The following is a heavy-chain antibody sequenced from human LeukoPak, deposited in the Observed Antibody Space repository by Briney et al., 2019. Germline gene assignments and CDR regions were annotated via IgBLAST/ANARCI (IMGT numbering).Heavy chain of an antibody. CDR1: GFTFSSYW. CDR3: ARAGIAATFDY. CDR2: IKQDGSEK. D-gene: IGHD6-13*01. J-gene: IGHJ4*02. Sequence: GGSLRLSCAASGFTFSSYWMSWIRQAPGKGLEWVANIKQDGSEKYYVDSVKGRFTISRDNAKNSLYLQMNSLRAEDTAVYYCARAGIAATFDYWGQGTLVTVSS. V-gene: IGHV3-7*01.